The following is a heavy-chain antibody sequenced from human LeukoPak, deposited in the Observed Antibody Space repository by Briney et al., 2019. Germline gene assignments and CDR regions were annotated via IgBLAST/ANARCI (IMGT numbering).Heavy chain of an antibody. V-gene: IGHV3-66*01. CDR1: GFTVSSNY. Sequence: HPGGSQRLSCAASGFTVSSNYMSWVRQAPGRGLEWVSVIYSGGSTYYADSVKGRFTISRDNSKNTLFLQMNSLRAGDTAVYYCARGTVTMVDYWGQGTLVTVSS. CDR2: IYSGGST. J-gene: IGHJ4*02. D-gene: IGHD3-10*01. CDR3: ARGTVTMVDY.